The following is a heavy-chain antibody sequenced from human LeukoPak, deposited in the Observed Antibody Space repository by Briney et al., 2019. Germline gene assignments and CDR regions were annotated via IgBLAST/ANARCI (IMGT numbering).Heavy chain of an antibody. V-gene: IGHV3-15*01. J-gene: IGHJ4*02. CDR3: SAQGFNYGLDY. Sequence: PGGSLRLSCAASGFTFSNGWMSWVRQAPGKGLEWVGRIRSRTAGGTTDYAAPVKGRFAISRDDSKNTLYLQMNSLKTEDTAVYYCSAQGFNYGLDYWGQGALVTVSS. CDR2: IRSRTAGGTT. CDR1: GFTFSNGW. D-gene: IGHD5-18*01.